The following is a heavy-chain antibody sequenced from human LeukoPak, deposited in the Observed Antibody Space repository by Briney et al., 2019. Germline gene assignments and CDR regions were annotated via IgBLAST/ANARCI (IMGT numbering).Heavy chain of an antibody. CDR2: ISGSGRST. Sequence: PGGSLRLSCAASGFTFSSYAMHWVRQAPGKGLEWVSGISGSGRSTYYADSVKGRFTISRDNSKNTLYLQMNTLRAEDTAVYYCAKDETYDSSGYFPYWGQGTLVTVSS. CDR1: GFTFSSYA. CDR3: AKDETYDSSGYFPY. J-gene: IGHJ4*02. D-gene: IGHD3-22*01. V-gene: IGHV3-23*01.